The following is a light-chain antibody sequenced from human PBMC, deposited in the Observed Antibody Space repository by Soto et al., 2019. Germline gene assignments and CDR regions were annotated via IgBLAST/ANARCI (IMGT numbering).Light chain of an antibody. CDR1: QDIKNY. CDR2: DAF. Sequence: DIQMTQSPSSLSASVGDSITITCHASQDIKNYLNWYQQKPGKAPKLLIYDAFKSDTGVPSRFSRSGSGTDYTFTISNLQPEDIATYFCQQYDSLPPTFGGGTKVDI. J-gene: IGKJ4*01. CDR3: QQYDSLPPT. V-gene: IGKV1-33*01.